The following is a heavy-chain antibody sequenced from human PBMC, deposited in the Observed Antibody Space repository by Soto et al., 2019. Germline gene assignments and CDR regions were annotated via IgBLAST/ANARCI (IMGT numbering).Heavy chain of an antibody. D-gene: IGHD3-10*01. V-gene: IGHV3-33*01. CDR2: IWYDGSNK. CDR1: GFTFSSYG. CDR3: ARGGLAAGGAFDI. J-gene: IGHJ3*02. Sequence: QVQLVESGGGVVQPGRSLRLSCAASGFTFSSYGMHWVRQAPGKGLEWVAVIWYDGSNKYYADSVKGRFTISRENSKNTLYLQMNSLRAEDTAVYYCARGGLAAGGAFDIWGQGTMVTVSS.